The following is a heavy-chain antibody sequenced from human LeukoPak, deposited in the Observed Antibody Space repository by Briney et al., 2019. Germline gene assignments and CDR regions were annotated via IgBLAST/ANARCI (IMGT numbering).Heavy chain of an antibody. J-gene: IGHJ4*02. Sequence: GASVKVSCKVSGYTLTELSMHWVRQGPGKGLEWMGGFDPEDGETIYAQKFQGRLTMTEDTSTDTAYMELSSLRSEDTAVYYCAISGGYYFDYWGQGTLVTVSS. D-gene: IGHD3-10*01. CDR2: FDPEDGET. V-gene: IGHV1-24*01. CDR3: AISGGYYFDY. CDR1: GYTLTELS.